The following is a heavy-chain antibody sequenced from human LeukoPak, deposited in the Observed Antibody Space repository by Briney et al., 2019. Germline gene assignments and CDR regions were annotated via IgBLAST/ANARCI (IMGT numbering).Heavy chain of an antibody. D-gene: IGHD5-24*01. J-gene: IGHJ4*02. CDR1: GYTFTSYY. Sequence: ASVKVSCQASGYTFTSYYMHWARQAPGQGLDWMGIINPSGGSTSYAQQFQGRVTMTRHMSTSTVYMDLSSLRSEDTAVYYCARDYGRDGYNDIFDYWRQGTLVTVSS. CDR3: ARDYGRDGYNDIFDY. CDR2: INPSGGST. V-gene: IGHV1-46*01.